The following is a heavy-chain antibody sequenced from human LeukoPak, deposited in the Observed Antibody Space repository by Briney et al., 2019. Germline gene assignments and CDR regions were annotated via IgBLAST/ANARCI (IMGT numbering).Heavy chain of an antibody. Sequence: GASVKVSCKASGYTFTSYYMHWVRQAPGQGLEWMGWINPNSGGTNYAQKFQGRVTMTRDTSISTAYMELSRLRSDDTAVYYCARVDTPRALYDYWGQGTLVTVSS. J-gene: IGHJ4*02. CDR2: INPNSGGT. V-gene: IGHV1-2*02. D-gene: IGHD5-18*01. CDR3: ARVDTPRALYDY. CDR1: GYTFTSYY.